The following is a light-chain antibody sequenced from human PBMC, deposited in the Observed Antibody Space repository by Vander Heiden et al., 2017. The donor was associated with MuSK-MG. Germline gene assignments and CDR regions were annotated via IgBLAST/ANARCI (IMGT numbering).Light chain of an antibody. CDR3: QQYGTSPGLT. J-gene: IGKJ4*01. CDR1: QSVSSTY. V-gene: IGKV3-20*01. Sequence: EMVLTQSPGTLSLSPGERVTLSCRASQSVSSTYLAWYQQKPAQAPRLLIYDVSSRATGIPDRFSGSGSRTDFTLTISRLEPEDFAVYYCQQYGTSPGLTFGGGTKVEIK. CDR2: DVS.